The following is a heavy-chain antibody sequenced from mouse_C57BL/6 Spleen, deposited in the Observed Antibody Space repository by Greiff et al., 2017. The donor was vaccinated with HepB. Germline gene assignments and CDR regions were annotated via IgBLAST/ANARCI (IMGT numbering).Heavy chain of an antibody. V-gene: IGHV5-16*01. CDR2: INYDGSST. J-gene: IGHJ4*01. CDR1: GFTFSDYY. CDR3: ARDAPYGSSYGYAMDY. D-gene: IGHD1-1*01. Sequence: EVKLMESEGGLVQPGSSMKLSCTASGFTFSDYYMAWVRQVPEKGLEWVANINYDGSSTYYLDALKSRFIISRDNAKNSLYLQMSSLKSEDTATYYCARDAPYGSSYGYAMDYWGQGASVTVSS.